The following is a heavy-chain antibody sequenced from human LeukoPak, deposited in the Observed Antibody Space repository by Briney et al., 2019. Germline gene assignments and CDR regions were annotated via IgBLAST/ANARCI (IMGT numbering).Heavy chain of an antibody. CDR3: ASSYVSYYDSSGYEVPIDY. D-gene: IGHD3-22*01. CDR1: GGTFSSYA. J-gene: IGHJ4*02. Sequence: SVKVSCKASGGTFSSYAISWVRQAPGPGLEWMGRIIPIFGTANYAQKFQGRVTITTDESTSTAYMELSSLRSEDTAVYYCASSYVSYYDSSGYEVPIDYWGQGTLVTVSS. V-gene: IGHV1-69*05. CDR2: IIPIFGTA.